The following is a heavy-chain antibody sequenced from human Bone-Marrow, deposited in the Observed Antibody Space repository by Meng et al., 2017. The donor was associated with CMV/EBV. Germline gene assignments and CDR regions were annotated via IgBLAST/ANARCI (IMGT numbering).Heavy chain of an antibody. V-gene: IGHV3-11*04. CDR2: LSTSGKTL. Sequence: GGSLRLSCAASGFILSDNYMNWIRQAPGKGLEWISSLSTSGKTLQYADSVKGRFTISRDNAKNSLYLQMDSLRAEDTAVYYCAKRSSLGGIYNGILDSWGQGALVTVSS. CDR3: AKRSSLGGIYNGILDS. CDR1: GFILSDNY. D-gene: IGHD1-26*01. J-gene: IGHJ4*02.